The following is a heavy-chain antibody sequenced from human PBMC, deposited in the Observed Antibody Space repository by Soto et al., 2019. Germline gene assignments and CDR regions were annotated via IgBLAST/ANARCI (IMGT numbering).Heavy chain of an antibody. D-gene: IGHD3-22*01. Sequence: QVQLQESGPGLVRPSQTLSLTCTVSGGSISSGGYYWSWIRQHPGKGLGYIGYIYYSGDTYYNPSLKSRVTISVDTSKNQFSLKLRSVTGADTAVYFCARDYYDSSGRYSDPFHIWGQGTRVTVSS. CDR2: IYYSGDT. CDR1: GGSISSGGYY. J-gene: IGHJ3*02. V-gene: IGHV4-31*03. CDR3: ARDYYDSSGRYSDPFHI.